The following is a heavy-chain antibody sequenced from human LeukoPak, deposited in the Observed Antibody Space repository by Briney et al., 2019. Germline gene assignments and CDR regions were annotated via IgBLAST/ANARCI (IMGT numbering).Heavy chain of an antibody. J-gene: IGHJ4*02. CDR2: IYYSGST. D-gene: IGHD2-15*01. V-gene: IGHV4-61*01. CDR3: AKSYKGYCSGGSCPDY. CDR1: GGSVSSGSCY. Sequence: SETLSLTCTVSGGSVSSGSCYWSWIRQPPGKGLEWIGYIYYSGSTNYNPSLKSRVTISVDTSKNQFSLKLSSVTAADTAVYYCAKSYKGYCSGGSCPDYWGQGTLVTVSS.